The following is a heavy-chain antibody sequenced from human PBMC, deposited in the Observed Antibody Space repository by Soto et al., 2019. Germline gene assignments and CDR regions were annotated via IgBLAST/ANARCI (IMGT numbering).Heavy chain of an antibody. D-gene: IGHD2-2*01. J-gene: IGHJ4*02. V-gene: IGHV3-11*01. CDR3: APAAKASTTSHHSPQIIFDN. CDR2: ITSSGDTI. CDR1: GFTSSDSY. Sequence: GGSLRLSCAASGFTSSDSYMSWIRQAPGKGLEWLSYITSSGDTIYYADSVRGRFTISRDNARNSLYLRMNSLRDDDTAVYYSAPAAKASTTSHHSPQIIFDNWGQGTLVTVSS.